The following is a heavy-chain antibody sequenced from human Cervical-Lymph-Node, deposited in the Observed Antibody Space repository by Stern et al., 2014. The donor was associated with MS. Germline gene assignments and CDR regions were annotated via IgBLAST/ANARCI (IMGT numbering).Heavy chain of an antibody. D-gene: IGHD7-27*01. CDR3: AKESGDAFDI. V-gene: IGHV1-24*01. Sequence: VQLVESGAEVRKPGASVKVSCKVSGHSLSELFMHWVRQAPGKGLEWMGGFDPEDGETIYAHKFKGRVTMTEDTSTDTAYMELSSLRPEDTAVYYCAKESGDAFDIWGQGTMVTV. J-gene: IGHJ3*02. CDR1: GHSLSELF. CDR2: FDPEDGET.